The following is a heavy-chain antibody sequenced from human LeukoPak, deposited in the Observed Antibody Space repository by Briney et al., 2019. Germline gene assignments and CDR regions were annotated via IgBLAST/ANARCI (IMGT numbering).Heavy chain of an antibody. CDR3: ARVSLVRGVITLIDY. J-gene: IGHJ4*02. D-gene: IGHD3-10*01. V-gene: IGHV1-18*01. CDR1: GYTFTSYG. CDR2: ISAYNGNT. Sequence: ASVKVSCKASGYTFTSYGISWVRQAPGQGLEWMGWISAYNGNTNYAQKLQGRVTMTTDTSTSTAYMELGSLRSDDTAVYYCARVSLVRGVITLIDYWGQGTLVTVSS.